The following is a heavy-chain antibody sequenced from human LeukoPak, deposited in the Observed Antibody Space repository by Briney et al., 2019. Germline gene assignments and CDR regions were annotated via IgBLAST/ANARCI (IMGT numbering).Heavy chain of an antibody. CDR2: IYYSGST. CDR1: GGSISSSSYY. CDR3: ASSPEYDFWSGYPLDY. J-gene: IGHJ4*02. D-gene: IGHD3-3*01. Sequence: PSETLSLTCTVSGGSISSSSYYWGWIRQPPGKGLEWIGSIYYSGSTYYNPSLKSRVTISVDTSKNQFSLKLSSVTAADTAVYYCASSPEYDFWSGYPLDYWGQGTLVTVSS. V-gene: IGHV4-39*01.